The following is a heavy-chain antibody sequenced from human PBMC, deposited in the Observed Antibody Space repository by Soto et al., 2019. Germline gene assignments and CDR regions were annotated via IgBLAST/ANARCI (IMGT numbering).Heavy chain of an antibody. CDR1: GYTFSSSG. J-gene: IGHJ5*02. CDR2: IIPIFGTA. Sequence: SVKVSCKASGYTFSSSGFTWVRQAPGQGLELMGGIIPIFGTANYAQKFQGRVTITADESTSTAYMELRSLRFEDTAVYYCASGSVVVVERNWFDPWGQGTLVTVSS. CDR3: ASGSVVVVERNWFDP. D-gene: IGHD2-15*01. V-gene: IGHV1-69*13.